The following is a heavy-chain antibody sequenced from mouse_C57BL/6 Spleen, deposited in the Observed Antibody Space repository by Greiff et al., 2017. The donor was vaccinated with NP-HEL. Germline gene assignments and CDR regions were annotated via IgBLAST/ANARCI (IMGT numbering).Heavy chain of an antibody. CDR3: AREEGDVRYAMDY. J-gene: IGHJ4*01. V-gene: IGHV1-85*01. Sequence: QVQLKESGPELVKPGASVKLSCKASGYTFTSYDINWVKQRPGQGLEWIGWIYPRDGSTKYNEKFKGKATLTVDTSSSTAYMELHSLTSEDSAVYFCAREEGDVRYAMDYWGQGTSVTVSS. D-gene: IGHD3-3*01. CDR1: GYTFTSYD. CDR2: IYPRDGST.